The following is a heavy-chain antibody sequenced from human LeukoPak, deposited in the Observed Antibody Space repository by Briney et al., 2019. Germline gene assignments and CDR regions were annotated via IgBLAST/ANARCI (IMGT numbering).Heavy chain of an antibody. J-gene: IGHJ6*03. Sequence: GGSLRLSCAASGFTFSSYGMHWVRQAPGKGLEWVAVISYDGSNKYYADSVKGQFTISRDNSKNTLYLLMNSLRAEDTAVYYCAKAVGVGHMDVWGKGTTVTVSS. V-gene: IGHV3-30*18. CDR1: GFTFSSYG. CDR3: AKAVGVGHMDV. CDR2: ISYDGSNK. D-gene: IGHD2-15*01.